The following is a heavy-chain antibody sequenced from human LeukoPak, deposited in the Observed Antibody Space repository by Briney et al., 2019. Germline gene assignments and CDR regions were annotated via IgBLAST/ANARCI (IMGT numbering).Heavy chain of an antibody. CDR3: VRDIYSKYLDF. V-gene: IGHV3-33*01. CDR1: GFSFRSHG. D-gene: IGHD3-10*01. CDR2: IWYDASDK. Sequence: PARSLRLSCAASGFSFRSHGMHWVRQAPGKGLEWVAVIWYDASDKYYADSVRGRFIVSRDNSKNTFHLQMNSLRVDDTAVYYCVRDIYSKYLDFWGRGTLVTVSS. J-gene: IGHJ2*01.